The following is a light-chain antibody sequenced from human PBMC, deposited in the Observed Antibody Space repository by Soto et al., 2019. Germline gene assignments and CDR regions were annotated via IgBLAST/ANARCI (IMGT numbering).Light chain of an antibody. V-gene: IGKV1-39*01. CDR1: QSISNY. CDR2: AAS. CDR3: QQTYSTPIFT. J-gene: IGKJ3*01. Sequence: DIQMTQSPSSLSASVGDRVTITCRASQSISNYLNWYQHKVGKAPKLLISAASTLQSGVPTRFSCSGSGTDFTLTIRSLQPEDFATYFWQQTYSTPIFTFGPGTKVDIK.